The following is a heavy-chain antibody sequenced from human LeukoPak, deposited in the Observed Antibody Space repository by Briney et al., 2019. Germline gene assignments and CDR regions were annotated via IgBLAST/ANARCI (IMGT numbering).Heavy chain of an antibody. CDR1: GFTFSSYA. D-gene: IGHD2-2*01. Sequence: PGGSLRLSCAASGFTFSSYAMSWVRQAPGKGLEWVSAISGSGGSTYYADSVKGRFTISRDNSKNTLYLQMNSLRAEDTAVYYCAKGGEDIVVVPAAMWDYWGQGTLVTVSS. J-gene: IGHJ4*02. CDR2: ISGSGGST. V-gene: IGHV3-23*01. CDR3: AKGGEDIVVVPAAMWDY.